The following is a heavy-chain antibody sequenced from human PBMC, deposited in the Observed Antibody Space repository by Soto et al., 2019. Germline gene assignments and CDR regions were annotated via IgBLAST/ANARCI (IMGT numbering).Heavy chain of an antibody. CDR2: INHSGST. V-gene: IGHV4-34*01. Sequence: SSETLSLTCAVYGGSFSGYYWRWISQPPGKGLEWIGEINHSGSTNYNPSLKSRVTTSVDKSKNQFSLKLSSVTAADTAVYYCARQWSSSPTHYYYYYGMDVWGQGTTVTVSS. CDR3: ARQWSSSPTHYYYYYGMDV. J-gene: IGHJ6*02. D-gene: IGHD6-6*01. CDR1: GGSFSGYY.